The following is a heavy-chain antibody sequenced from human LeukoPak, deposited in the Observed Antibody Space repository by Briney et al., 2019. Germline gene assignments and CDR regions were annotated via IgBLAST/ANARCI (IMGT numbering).Heavy chain of an antibody. D-gene: IGHD3-10*01. V-gene: IGHV1-2*02. CDR3: ARDGYGGYGSGSYRFVAY. J-gene: IGHJ4*02. CDR1: GYTFTGYY. CDR2: INPNSGGT. Sequence: ASVKVSCKASGYTFTGYYMHWVRQAPGQGLEWMGWINPNSGGTNYAQKFQGRVTMPRDSSISTAYMELRRLRSDDTAVYYCARDGYGGYGSGSYRFVAYWGQGTLVTVSS.